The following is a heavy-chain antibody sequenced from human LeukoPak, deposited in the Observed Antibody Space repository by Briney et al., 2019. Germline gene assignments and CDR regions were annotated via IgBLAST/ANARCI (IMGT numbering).Heavy chain of an antibody. CDR3: AGKYYYDSSGYFYVDY. D-gene: IGHD3-22*01. CDR1: GYSINGGYY. V-gene: IGHV4-38-2*02. Sequence: SETLSLTCTVSGYSINGGYYWGWIRQPPGKGLEWIGSIHHSGSTYYNPSLKSRVTLSLDTSKNQFSLKLTSVTAADTAVYYCAGKYYYDSSGYFYVDYWGQGTLVTVSS. CDR2: IHHSGST. J-gene: IGHJ4*02.